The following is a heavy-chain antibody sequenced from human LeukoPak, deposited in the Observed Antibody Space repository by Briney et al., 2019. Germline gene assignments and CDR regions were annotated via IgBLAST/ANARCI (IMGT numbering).Heavy chain of an antibody. D-gene: IGHD3-3*01. V-gene: IGHV3-30*18. CDR1: GFTFSTYH. J-gene: IGHJ4*02. Sequence: GRSLRLSCAASGFTFSTYHMHWVRQAPGKGLEWVAVISNDERDKWYTDSVKGRFTISRDNSKNTLYLQINSLRTEDTGVYYCAKDGVNGGLFEYWGQGTLVTVSS. CDR2: ISNDERDK. CDR3: AKDGVNGGLFEY.